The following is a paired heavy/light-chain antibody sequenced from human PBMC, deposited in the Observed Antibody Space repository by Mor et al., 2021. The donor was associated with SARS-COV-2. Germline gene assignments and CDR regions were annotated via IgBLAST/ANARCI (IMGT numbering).Light chain of an antibody. Sequence: DIVMTQSPDSLAVSLGERATINCKSSQSVLSRSNNRNYLAWYQQKPGQPPKLLISWASTRESGVPDRFSGSGSGTDFTLTISSLQAEDVAVYYCQQYHSGPLTFGGGTRVGMK. J-gene: IGKJ4*01. V-gene: IGKV4-1*01. CDR3: QQYHSGPLT. CDR1: QSVLSRSNNRNY. CDR2: WAS.
Heavy chain of an antibody. CDR2: AAYDGSSR. V-gene: IGHV3-30*03. D-gene: IGHD2-21*02. CDR3: ALGSCGGDCWLVDH. CDR1: GFTFSSCG. Sequence: QVHLVESGGGVVQPGRSLRLSCVVSGFTFSSCGMHWVRQAPGKGLEWVAVAAYDGSSRYHEDSVKGRFTVSRDNSENTLYLQMNSLREDDTAVYYCALGSCGGDCWLVDHWGQGTLVTVSS. J-gene: IGHJ5*02.